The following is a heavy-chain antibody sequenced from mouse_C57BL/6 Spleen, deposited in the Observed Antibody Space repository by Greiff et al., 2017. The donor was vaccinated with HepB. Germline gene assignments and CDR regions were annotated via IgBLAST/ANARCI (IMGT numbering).Heavy chain of an antibody. V-gene: IGHV5-16*01. Sequence: EVQLQESEGGLVQPGSSMKLSCTASGFTFSDYYMAWVRQVPEKGLEWVANINYDGSSTYYLDSLKSRFIISRDNAKNILYLQMSSLKSEDTATYYCARDVGYYGSSYGYFDYWGQGTTLTVSS. D-gene: IGHD1-1*01. J-gene: IGHJ2*01. CDR2: INYDGSST. CDR1: GFTFSDYY. CDR3: ARDVGYYGSSYGYFDY.